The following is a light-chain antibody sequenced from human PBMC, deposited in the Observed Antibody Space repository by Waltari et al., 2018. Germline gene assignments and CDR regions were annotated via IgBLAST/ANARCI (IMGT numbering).Light chain of an antibody. CDR1: SSDVAGHNH. J-gene: IGLJ3*02. CDR3: CSFAGSYNWV. V-gene: IGLV2-11*01. CDR2: DVN. Sequence: QSALTQPRSVSGSRGQSVTISCTGTSSDVAGHNHVSWYQQYPGKAPRLMIFDVNKRPSGVPDRFSGSKSGNTASLTISGLQPEDEGDYYCCSFAGSYNWVFAGGTKLTVL.